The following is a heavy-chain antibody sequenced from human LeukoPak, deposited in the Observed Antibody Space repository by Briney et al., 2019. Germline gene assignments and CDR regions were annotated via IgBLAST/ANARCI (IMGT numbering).Heavy chain of an antibody. CDR1: GGSISSSTYY. J-gene: IGHJ6*03. D-gene: IGHD1-14*01. CDR2: IYYSGST. CDR3: ARFPGGAEYRHYYYMDV. V-gene: IGHV4-39*07. Sequence: SETLSLTCTVSGGSISSSTYYWGWIRQPPGKGLEWIGSIYYSGSTYYNPSLKSRVTISVDTSKNQFSLKLSSVTAADTAVYYCARFPGGAEYRHYYYMDVWGTGTTVTVSS.